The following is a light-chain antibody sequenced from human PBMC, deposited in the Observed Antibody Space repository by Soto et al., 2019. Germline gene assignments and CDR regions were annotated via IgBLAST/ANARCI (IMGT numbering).Light chain of an antibody. J-gene: IGLJ1*01. Sequence: QSALAQPRSVSGSPGQSVTISCTGTSSDVGGYNYVSWYQEQPGKAPKLMIYDVSKRPSGVPDHFSGSKSGNTASLTISGLQAEDEADYYCCSYAGSYSYVFXTGTKVTVL. CDR2: DVS. CDR3: CSYAGSYSYV. V-gene: IGLV2-11*01. CDR1: SSDVGGYNY.